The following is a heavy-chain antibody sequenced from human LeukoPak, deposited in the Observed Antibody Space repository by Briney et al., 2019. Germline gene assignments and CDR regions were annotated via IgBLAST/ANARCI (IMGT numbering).Heavy chain of an antibody. CDR1: GYTLTELS. CDR2: FDPEDGET. Sequence: ASVKVSCKVSGYTLTELSMHWVRQAPGKGLEWMGGFDPEDGETIYAQKFQGRVTMTEGTSTDTAYMELSSLRSEDTAVYYCATGVRTPYYFDYWGQGTLVTVSS. V-gene: IGHV1-24*01. CDR3: ATGVRTPYYFDY. D-gene: IGHD2-2*01. J-gene: IGHJ4*02.